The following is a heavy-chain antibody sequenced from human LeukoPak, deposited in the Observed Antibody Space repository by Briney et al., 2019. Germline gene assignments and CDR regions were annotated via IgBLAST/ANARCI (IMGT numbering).Heavy chain of an antibody. CDR1: GGTFSSYA. CDR2: IIPILGIA. V-gene: IGHV1-69*04. Sequence: GASVKVSCKASGGTFSSYAISWVRQAPGQGLEWMGRIIPILGIANYAQKFQGRVTITADKSTSTAYMELSRLRSEDTAVYYCTRVLTPGAVAKFYYGMDVWGQGTTVSVSS. J-gene: IGHJ6*02. D-gene: IGHD6-19*01. CDR3: TRVLTPGAVAKFYYGMDV.